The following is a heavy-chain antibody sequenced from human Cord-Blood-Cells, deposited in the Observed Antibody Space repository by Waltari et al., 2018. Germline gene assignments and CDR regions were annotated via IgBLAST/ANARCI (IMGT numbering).Heavy chain of an antibody. CDR1: GFTFSSYS. V-gene: IGHV3-21*01. CDR2: ISSISSYI. CDR3: ARDRLDTTYYFDY. J-gene: IGHJ4*02. Sequence: EVQLVESGGGLVKPGGSLRLSCAASGFTFSSYSMNWVRQAPGKGLEWVSSISSISSYIYYADSVKGRFTISRDNAKNSLYLQMSSLRAEDTAVYYCARDRLDTTYYFDYWGQGTLVTVSS. D-gene: IGHD5-18*01.